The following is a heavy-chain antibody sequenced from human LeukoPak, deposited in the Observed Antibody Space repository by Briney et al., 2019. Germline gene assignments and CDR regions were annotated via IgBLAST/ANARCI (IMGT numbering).Heavy chain of an antibody. Sequence: PGGSLRLSCAASGFTFGSYAMSWVRQAPGKGLEWVSFISPNADRTSKADSVEGRFTISRDTSKDTVYLQMHSLRAEDTAVYYCAKGDVLPSYPTFDYWGQGTLVTVSS. J-gene: IGHJ4*02. CDR1: GFTFGSYA. CDR3: AKGDVLPSYPTFDY. V-gene: IGHV3-23*01. D-gene: IGHD3-9*01. CDR2: ISPNADRT.